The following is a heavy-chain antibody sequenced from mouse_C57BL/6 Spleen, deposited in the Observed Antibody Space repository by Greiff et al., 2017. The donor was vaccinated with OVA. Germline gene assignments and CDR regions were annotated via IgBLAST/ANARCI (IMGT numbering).Heavy chain of an antibody. CDR3: ARGYVDV. CDR1: GYTFTSYW. J-gene: IGHJ1*03. CDR2: IYPYDSET. V-gene: IGHV1-61*01. Sequence: VQLQQPGAELVRPGSSVKLSCKASGYTFTSYWMDWVKQRPGQGLEWIGNIYPYDSETHYNQKFKDKATLTVFKSSSTAYMQLSSLTSEDSAVYYCARGYVDVWGTGTTVTVSS.